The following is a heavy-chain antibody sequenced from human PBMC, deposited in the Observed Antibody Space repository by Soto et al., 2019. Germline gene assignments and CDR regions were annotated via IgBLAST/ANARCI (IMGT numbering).Heavy chain of an antibody. J-gene: IGHJ4*02. V-gene: IGHV3-23*01. CDR2: ISGSGGST. Sequence: PGGSLRLSCAASGFTFSSYAMSWVRQAPGKGLEWVSAISGSGGSTYYADSVKGRFTISRDNSKNTLYLQMNSLRAEDTAVYYCAKDLPSGGLLLWILGYWGQGTLVTVSS. CDR1: GFTFSSYA. D-gene: IGHD3-10*01. CDR3: AKDLPSGGLLLWILGY.